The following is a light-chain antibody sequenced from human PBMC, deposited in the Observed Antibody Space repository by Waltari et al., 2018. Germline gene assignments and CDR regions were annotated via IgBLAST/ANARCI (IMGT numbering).Light chain of an antibody. Sequence: QSVLTQPPSASGTPGQRVTISCSGSSSNIGSNYVYWYQQLPGTAPKLLTYRNNTRPSGVHDRFSGSKSGTSASLAISGLRSEDEADYYCAAWDDSLSGVVFGGGTKLTVL. J-gene: IGLJ2*01. CDR1: SSNIGSNY. V-gene: IGLV1-47*01. CDR2: RNN. CDR3: AAWDDSLSGVV.